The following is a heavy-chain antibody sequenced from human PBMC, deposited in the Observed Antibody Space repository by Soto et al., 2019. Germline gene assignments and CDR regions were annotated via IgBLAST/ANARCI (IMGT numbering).Heavy chain of an antibody. D-gene: IGHD5-12*01. J-gene: IGHJ4*02. V-gene: IGHV4-34*01. CDR2: INHRGST. CDR1: GGSFSGYY. CDR3: ARGGAQVATLNFDY. Sequence: QVQLQQWGAGLLKPSETLSLTCAVYGGSFSGYYWSWIRQPPGKGLEWIGEINHRGSTNYNPSLKSRVTISVDTSKNQFSLKLSSVTAADTAVYYCARGGAQVATLNFDYWGQGTLVTVSS.